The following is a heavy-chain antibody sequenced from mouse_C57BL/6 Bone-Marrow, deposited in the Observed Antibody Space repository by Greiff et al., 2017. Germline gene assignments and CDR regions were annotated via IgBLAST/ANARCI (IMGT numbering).Heavy chain of an antibody. V-gene: IGHV1-55*01. J-gene: IGHJ1*03. CDR2: IYPGSGRT. D-gene: IGHD2-5*01. CDR1: GYTFTSYW. CDR3: ARRYYSNDWYCDV. Sequence: QVQLQQPGAELVKPGASVKMSCTASGYTFTSYWITWVKQRPGQGLEWIGDIYPGSGRTNYNEKFKSKATLTVATSSSTAYTQLSSLTSEDSAVYYCARRYYSNDWYCDVWGTGTTVTDSA.